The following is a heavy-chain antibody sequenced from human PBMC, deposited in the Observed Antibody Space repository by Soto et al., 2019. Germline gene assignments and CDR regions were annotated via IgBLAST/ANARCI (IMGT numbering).Heavy chain of an antibody. V-gene: IGHV3-49*04. D-gene: IGHD3-22*01. Sequence: GGSLRLSCTASGFTFGDYAMSWVRQAPGKGLEWVGFIRSKAYGGTTEYAASVKGRFTISRDDSKSIAYLQMNSLKTEDTAVYYCTSPRLPYYYDSSGYYPDAFDIWGQGTMVTV. CDR1: GFTFGDYA. CDR2: IRSKAYGGTT. CDR3: TSPRLPYYYDSSGYYPDAFDI. J-gene: IGHJ3*02.